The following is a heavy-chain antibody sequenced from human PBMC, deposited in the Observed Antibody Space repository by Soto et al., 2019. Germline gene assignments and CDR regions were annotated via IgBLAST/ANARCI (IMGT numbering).Heavy chain of an antibody. J-gene: IGHJ6*02. CDR1: GFTFSSYW. Sequence: GGTLRLSCAVSGFTFSSYWMSWVRQTPEKGLEWVANIKQDGSEKYYVDSVKGRFTISRDNAKNSLYLQMNNLRAEDTAVYYCARVPSYSGYDYHYYYYGMDVWGQGTTVTV. CDR3: ARVPSYSGYDYHYYYYGMDV. D-gene: IGHD5-12*01. V-gene: IGHV3-7*03. CDR2: IKQDGSEK.